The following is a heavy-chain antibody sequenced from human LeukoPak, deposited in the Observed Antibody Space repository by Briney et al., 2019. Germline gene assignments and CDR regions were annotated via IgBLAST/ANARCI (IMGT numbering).Heavy chain of an antibody. Sequence: PGGSLRLSCAASGFTFSSYEINWVRQAPGKGLEWVSYISSSGSTIKYADSVKGRFTISRENAKNSLYLQMNSLRAGDTAVYYCARGRSFDYWGQGTLVTVSS. CDR1: GFTFSSYE. CDR2: ISSSGSTI. D-gene: IGHD5-24*01. J-gene: IGHJ4*02. CDR3: ARGRSFDY. V-gene: IGHV3-48*03.